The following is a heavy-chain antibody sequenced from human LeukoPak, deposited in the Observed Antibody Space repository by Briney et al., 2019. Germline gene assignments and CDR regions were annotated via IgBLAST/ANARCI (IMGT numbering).Heavy chain of an antibody. CDR3: VSFYETY. J-gene: IGHJ4*02. D-gene: IGHD2-2*01. CDR2: INSDGSWT. V-gene: IGHV3-74*01. CDR1: GFTFSHYA. Sequence: GRSLRLSCAASGFTFSHYAIHWVRQAPGKGLVWVSHINSDGSWTSYADSVKGRFTISKDNAKNTVYLQMNNLRAEDTAVYYCVSFYETYWGRGTLVTVSS.